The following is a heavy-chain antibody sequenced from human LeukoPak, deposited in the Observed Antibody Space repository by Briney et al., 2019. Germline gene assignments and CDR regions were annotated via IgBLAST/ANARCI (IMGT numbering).Heavy chain of an antibody. Sequence: SETLSLTCAVYGGSFSGYYWSWIRQPPGKGLEWIGEINHSGSTNYNPSLKSRVTISVDTSKNQFSLKLSSVTAADTAVYYCARIAPDYLDYWGQGTLVTVSS. J-gene: IGHJ4*02. D-gene: IGHD1-14*01. CDR1: GGSFSGYY. V-gene: IGHV4-34*01. CDR3: ARIAPDYLDY. CDR2: INHSGST.